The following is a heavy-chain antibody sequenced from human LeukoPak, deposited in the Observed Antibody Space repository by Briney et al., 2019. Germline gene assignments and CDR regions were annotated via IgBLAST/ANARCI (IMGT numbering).Heavy chain of an antibody. Sequence: ASVKVSCKTSGYPFSTYEINWVRRAAGQGLEWMGWVHPNSGNTAYAQKFQGRVTMTRDTSISTAYKELSGLRSDDTAVYFCARGPRNDPWGQGTLVTVSS. J-gene: IGHJ5*02. CDR1: GYPFSTYE. CDR3: ARGPRNDP. V-gene: IGHV1-8*01. CDR2: VHPNSGNT. D-gene: IGHD1-14*01.